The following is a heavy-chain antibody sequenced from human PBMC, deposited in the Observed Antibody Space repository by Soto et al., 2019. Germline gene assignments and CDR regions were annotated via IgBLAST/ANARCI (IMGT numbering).Heavy chain of an antibody. CDR2: ISAYNGNT. D-gene: IGHD3-22*01. CDR3: ARDQDLYYYDSSGYQLYYGMDV. V-gene: IGHV1-18*01. CDR1: GYTFTSYG. Sequence: ASVNVSCKAAGYTFTSYGISWVRQAPGQGLEWMGWISAYNGNTNYAQKLQGRVTMTTDTSTSTAYMELRSLRSDDTAVYYCARDQDLYYYDSSGYQLYYGMDVWGQGTTVTV. J-gene: IGHJ6*02.